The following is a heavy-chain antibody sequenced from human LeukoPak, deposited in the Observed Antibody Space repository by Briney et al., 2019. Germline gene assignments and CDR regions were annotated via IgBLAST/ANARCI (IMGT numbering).Heavy chain of an antibody. Sequence: SETLSLTCTVSGGSISSYYWSWIRQPPGKGLEWIGYIYYSGSTNYNPSLKSRVTMSVDTSKNQFSLKLSSVTAADTAVYYCARVLPRIAAAGNRNWFDPWGQGTLVTVSS. J-gene: IGHJ5*02. CDR3: ARVLPRIAAAGNRNWFDP. V-gene: IGHV4-59*12. CDR1: GGSISSYY. CDR2: IYYSGST. D-gene: IGHD6-13*01.